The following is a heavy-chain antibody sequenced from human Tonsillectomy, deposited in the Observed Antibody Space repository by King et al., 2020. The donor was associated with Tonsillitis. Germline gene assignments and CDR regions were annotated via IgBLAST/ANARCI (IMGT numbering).Heavy chain of an antibody. D-gene: IGHD2-8*02. J-gene: IGHJ4*02. CDR3: ARDTGGWRAFDY. CDR2: INPDSGAA. V-gene: IGHV1-2*06. Sequence: QVQLVESGAEVKKPGASLKVSCQASGYSFTGYSIHWVRQAPGQGLDWMGRINPDSGAADYALRFEDRVTMTTDTSLRTAYLEVRRLTSDDTATYFCARDTGGWRAFDYWGQGTLVTVSS. CDR1: GYSFTGYS.